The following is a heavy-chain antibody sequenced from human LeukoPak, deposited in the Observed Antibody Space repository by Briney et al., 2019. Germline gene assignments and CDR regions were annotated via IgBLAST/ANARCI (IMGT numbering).Heavy chain of an antibody. Sequence: GGSLRLSCAASGFTFSSYSMNWVRQVPGKGLEWVSSISSSSTYIYYADSVKGRFTISGDNAKHSLYLQMNSLRAEDTAVYYCAMDSSSSGYYYYYGMDVWGQWTTVTVSS. D-gene: IGHD6-6*01. V-gene: IGHV3-21*01. J-gene: IGHJ6*02. CDR1: GFTFSSYS. CDR2: ISSSSTYI. CDR3: AMDSSSSGYYYYYGMDV.